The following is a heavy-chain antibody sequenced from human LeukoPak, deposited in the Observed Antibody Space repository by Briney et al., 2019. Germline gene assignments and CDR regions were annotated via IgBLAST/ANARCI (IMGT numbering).Heavy chain of an antibody. D-gene: IGHD6-19*01. CDR1: GYAFTSYG. V-gene: IGHV1-18*01. Sequence: ASVKVSCKASGYAFTSYGISWVRQAPGQGLEWMGWISAYNGNTNYAQKLQGRVTMTTDTSTSTAYMELRSPRSDDTAVYYCARGTVAGSYYYGMDVWGQGTTVTVSS. CDR3: ARGTVAGSYYYGMDV. J-gene: IGHJ6*02. CDR2: ISAYNGNT.